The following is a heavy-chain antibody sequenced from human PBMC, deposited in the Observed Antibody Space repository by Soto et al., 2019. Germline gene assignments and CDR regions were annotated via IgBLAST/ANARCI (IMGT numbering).Heavy chain of an antibody. J-gene: IGHJ6*02. Sequence: QVQLQESGPGLVKPSETLSLTCTVSGGSISSYYWSWIRQPPGKGREWIGYISYTGSTNYNPSLKSRVPISVDTSKNQFSLKLSSVTAADTAVYYCAGDVMVRGGYYGMDVWGQGTTVTVSS. CDR1: GGSISSYY. CDR2: ISYTGST. V-gene: IGHV4-59*01. D-gene: IGHD3-10*01. CDR3: AGDVMVRGGYYGMDV.